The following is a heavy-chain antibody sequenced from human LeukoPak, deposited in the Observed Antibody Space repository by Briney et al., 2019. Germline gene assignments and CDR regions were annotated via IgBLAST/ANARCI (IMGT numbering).Heavy chain of an antibody. CDR3: ARGIGYYDSSGYAFDI. Sequence: SETLSLTCTVPGGSISSYYWSWIRQPPGKGLEWIGYIYYSGSTNYNPSLKSRVTISIDTSKNHFSLKLNSVTAADTAVYYCARGIGYYDSSGYAFDIWGQGTMVTVSS. J-gene: IGHJ3*02. D-gene: IGHD3-22*01. CDR1: GGSISSYY. V-gene: IGHV4-59*01. CDR2: IYYSGST.